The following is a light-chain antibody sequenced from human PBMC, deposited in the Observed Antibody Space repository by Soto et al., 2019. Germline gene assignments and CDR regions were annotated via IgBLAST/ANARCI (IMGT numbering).Light chain of an antibody. CDR3: QQYLTTPFT. J-gene: IGKJ2*01. V-gene: IGKV4-1*01. Sequence: DIVMTQSPDSLAVSLGERATIHCRSSQSLFYRSNGRNYLAWYQQKPGQPPVVLFYLASTRESGVPDRFTGGGSGTDFTLTISSLQTEDVALYFCQQYLTTPFTFGQGTRLEIK. CDR2: LAS. CDR1: QSLFYRSNGRNY.